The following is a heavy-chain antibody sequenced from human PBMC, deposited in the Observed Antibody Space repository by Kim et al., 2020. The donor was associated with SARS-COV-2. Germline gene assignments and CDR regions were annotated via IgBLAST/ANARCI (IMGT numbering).Heavy chain of an antibody. CDR3: AKDLGLGYYGSGIAY. Sequence: GGSLRLSCAASGFTSSSYGMHWVRQAPGKGLEWVAVISYDGSNKYYADSVKGRFTISRDNSKNTLYLQMNSLRAEDTAVYYCAKDLGLGYYGSGIAYWGQGTLVTVSS. V-gene: IGHV3-30*18. D-gene: IGHD3-10*01. CDR1: GFTSSSYG. J-gene: IGHJ4*02. CDR2: ISYDGSNK.